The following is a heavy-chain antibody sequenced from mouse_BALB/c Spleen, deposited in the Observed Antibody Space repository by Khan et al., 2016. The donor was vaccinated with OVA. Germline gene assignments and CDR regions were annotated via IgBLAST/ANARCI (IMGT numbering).Heavy chain of an antibody. D-gene: IGHD4-1*01. Sequence: QVQLQQSGAELMKPGASVKISCKATGYTFSSYWIEWVKQRPGHGLEWIGEIFPGSGSTNYNEKFTGKATFTPDTSSNTAYIQLSILTSEDCAVYYCGTGSGTRYGMDYWGQGTSVTVSS. CDR3: GTGSGTRYGMDY. CDR2: IFPGSGST. CDR1: GYTFSSYW. V-gene: IGHV1-9*01. J-gene: IGHJ4*01.